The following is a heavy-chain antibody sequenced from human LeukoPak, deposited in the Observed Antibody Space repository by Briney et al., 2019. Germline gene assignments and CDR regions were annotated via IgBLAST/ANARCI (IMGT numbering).Heavy chain of an antibody. V-gene: IGHV4-34*01. D-gene: IGHD3-10*01. CDR2: INHSGST. CDR1: GGSFSGYY. CDR3: ARGPYYYGSGRLGSRSNWFDP. J-gene: IGHJ5*02. Sequence: PSETLSLTCAVYGGSFSGYYWSWIRQPPGKGLEWIGEINHSGSTNYNPSLKSRVTISVDTSKNQFSLKLSSVTAADTAVYYCARGPYYYGSGRLGSRSNWFDPWGQGTLVTVSS.